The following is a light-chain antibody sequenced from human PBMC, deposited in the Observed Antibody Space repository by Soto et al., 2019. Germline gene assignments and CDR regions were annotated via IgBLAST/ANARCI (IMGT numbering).Light chain of an antibody. CDR3: QQYYSTPTWT. J-gene: IGKJ1*01. CDR2: WAS. V-gene: IGKV4-1*01. CDR1: QSVLYSSNNKNY. Sequence: DIVITQAPDSLAVGLVERATINCKSSQSVLYSSNNKNYLAWYQQKPGQPPKLLIYWASTRESGVPDRFSGSGSGTDFTLTISSLQAEDVAVYYCQQYYSTPTWTFGQGTKVDI.